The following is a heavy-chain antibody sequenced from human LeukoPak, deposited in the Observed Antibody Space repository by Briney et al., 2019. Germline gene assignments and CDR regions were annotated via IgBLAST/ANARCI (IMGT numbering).Heavy chain of an antibody. J-gene: IGHJ4*02. CDR1: GGSISYYY. CDR2: IYTSGST. V-gene: IGHV4-4*07. D-gene: IGHD3/OR15-3a*01. Sequence: SETLSLTCTVSGGSISYYYWSWIRQPAGKGLEWTGRIYTSGSTNYNPSLKSRVTMSVGTSKNQFSLKLSSVTAADTAVYYCARHLRWTTLDYWGQGTLVTVSS. CDR3: ARHLRWTTLDY.